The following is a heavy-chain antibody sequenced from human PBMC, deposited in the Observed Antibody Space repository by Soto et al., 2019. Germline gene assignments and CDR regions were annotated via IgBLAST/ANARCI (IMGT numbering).Heavy chain of an antibody. CDR3: AGGPAPGGGEVYYYYGMDV. Sequence: QVQLVQSGAEVKKPGSSVKVSCKASGGTFSSYAISWVRQAPGQGLEWMGGIIPIFGTANYAQKFQGRVTITADESTSKAYMRRSGVGSEDTAVNCWAGGPAPGGGEVYYYYGMDVWGQGTTVTVSS. V-gene: IGHV1-69*01. J-gene: IGHJ6*02. CDR1: GGTFSSYA. CDR2: IIPIFGTA. D-gene: IGHD3-16*01.